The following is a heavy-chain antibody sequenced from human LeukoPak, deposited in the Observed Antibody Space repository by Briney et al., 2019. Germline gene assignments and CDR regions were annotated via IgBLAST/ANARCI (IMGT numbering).Heavy chain of an antibody. J-gene: IGHJ4*02. Sequence: SETLSLTCTVSGGSISSGDYYWSWIRQPPGKGLEWIGYIYYSGSTYYNPSLKSRVTISVDTSRNQFSLKLSSVTAADTAVYYCARSLVGALYYFDYWGQGTLVTVSS. CDR1: GGSISSGDYY. D-gene: IGHD1-26*01. CDR2: IYYSGST. V-gene: IGHV4-30-4*08. CDR3: ARSLVGALYYFDY.